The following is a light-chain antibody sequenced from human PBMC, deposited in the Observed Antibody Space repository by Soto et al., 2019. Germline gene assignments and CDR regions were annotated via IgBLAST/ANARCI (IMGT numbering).Light chain of an antibody. CDR2: DAS. J-gene: IGKJ5*01. V-gene: IGKV3-11*01. CDR1: QSVGSY. CDR3: QQYGTSEMI. Sequence: EIVSIQSPATLSLSPGERATLSCRASQSVGSYLAWYQHKPGQAPRLLISDASNRATGIPARFSGSGSETDFTLTISRLEPEDFAVFFCQQYGTSEMIFGQGTRLEIK.